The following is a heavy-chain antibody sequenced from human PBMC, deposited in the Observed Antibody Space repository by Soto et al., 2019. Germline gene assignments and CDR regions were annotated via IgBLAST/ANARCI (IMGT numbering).Heavy chain of an antibody. D-gene: IGHD3-16*01. V-gene: IGHV4-34*01. CDR3: ARLCLGGARPHWFDP. Sequence: SETLSLTCAVYGGSFSGYYLSWIRQPPGKGLEWIGEINHSGSTKYNPSLKSRVTISVDTSKNQFYLKLSSVTAADTAVYSCARLCLGGARPHWFDPWGQGTPGTVSS. CDR1: GGSFSGYY. CDR2: INHSGST. J-gene: IGHJ5*02.